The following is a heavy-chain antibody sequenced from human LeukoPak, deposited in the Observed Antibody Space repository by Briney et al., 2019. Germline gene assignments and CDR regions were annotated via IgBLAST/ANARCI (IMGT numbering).Heavy chain of an antibody. CDR1: GYTLTGYY. CDR3: ARDSLGPINIPRAFDY. D-gene: IGHD3-10*01. CDR2: INPNSGGT. Sequence: GASVKVSCKASGYTLTGYYMHWVRQAPGQGLEWMGWINPNSGGTNYAQKFQGRVTMTRDTSISTAYMELSRLRSDDTAVYYCARDSLGPINIPRAFDYWGQGTLVTVSS. V-gene: IGHV1-2*02. J-gene: IGHJ4*02.